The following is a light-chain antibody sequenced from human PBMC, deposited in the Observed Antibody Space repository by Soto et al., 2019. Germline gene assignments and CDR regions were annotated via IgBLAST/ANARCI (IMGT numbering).Light chain of an antibody. V-gene: IGKV3-20*01. CDR2: DTS. CDR3: QQCGSSPS. CDR1: QSVSSSY. Sequence: EIVLTQSPGTLSLSPGERATLSCRASQSVSSSYLAWYQQKPGQAPRLLIYDTSSSATGIPDRVSGSGSGTDFTLAISRLEPEDFAVYYCQQCGSSPSFGQGTKVELK. J-gene: IGKJ1*01.